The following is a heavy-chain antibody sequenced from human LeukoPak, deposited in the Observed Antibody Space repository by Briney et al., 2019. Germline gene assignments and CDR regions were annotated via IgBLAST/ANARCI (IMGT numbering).Heavy chain of an antibody. CDR1: GFTFSSYT. Sequence: GGSLRLSCAASGFTFSSYTMNWVRQAPGKGLEWVSSLSSSSSNIFYADSVKGRFTISRDNAKNSLYLRMNSLRAEDTAVYYCARDLGPGYYFDYWGQGTLVTVSS. CDR2: LSSSSSNI. D-gene: IGHD1-1*01. J-gene: IGHJ4*02. V-gene: IGHV3-21*01. CDR3: ARDLGPGYYFDY.